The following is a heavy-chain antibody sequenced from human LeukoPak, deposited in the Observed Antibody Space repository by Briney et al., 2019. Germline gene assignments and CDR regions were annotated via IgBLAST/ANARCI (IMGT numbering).Heavy chain of an antibody. V-gene: IGHV3-23*01. CDR3: AKDVGRHCSGGSCYSADY. J-gene: IGHJ4*02. Sequence: GGSLRLSCAASGFTFSSYAMSWVRQAPGKGLEWVSAISGSGGSTYYADSVKGRFTISRDNSKNTLYLQMNSLRAEDTAVYYCAKDVGRHCSGGSCYSADYWGQGTLVTVSS. D-gene: IGHD2-15*01. CDR2: ISGSGGST. CDR1: GFTFSSYA.